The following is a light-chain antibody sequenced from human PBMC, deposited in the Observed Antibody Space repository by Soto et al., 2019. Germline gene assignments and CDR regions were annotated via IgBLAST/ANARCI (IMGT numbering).Light chain of an antibody. V-gene: IGLV2-14*03. CDR2: DVS. J-gene: IGLJ1*01. Sequence: QSALTQPASVSGSPGQSITISCTGTSSDVGGYNYVSWYQHHPGKAPKLIIFDVSNRPSGVSNPFSGSKSDNTASLTISALQPEDEADYYCSSYTTSNTRQIVFGTGTKVTVL. CDR3: SSYTTSNTRQIV. CDR1: SSDVGGYNY.